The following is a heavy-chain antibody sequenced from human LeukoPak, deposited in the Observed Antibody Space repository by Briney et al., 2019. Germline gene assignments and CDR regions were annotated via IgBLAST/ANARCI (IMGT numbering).Heavy chain of an antibody. CDR2: ISTSGYYI. CDR3: ARGGGRGGDYPSVPDYYFDG. J-gene: IGHJ4*02. V-gene: IGHV3-21*01. CDR1: RFTFRSYS. Sequence: PGGSLRLSCAASRFTFRSYSINWVRQAPGKGLEWVSSISTSGYYIYYADLAKGRFTISRDNAKNSFSLHLAAVSAGDRAVYYCARGGGRGGDYPSVPDYYFDGWGQGTLVTVSS. D-gene: IGHD3-10*01.